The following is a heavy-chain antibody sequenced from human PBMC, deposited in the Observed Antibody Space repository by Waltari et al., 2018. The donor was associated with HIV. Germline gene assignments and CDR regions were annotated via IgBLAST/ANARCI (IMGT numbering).Heavy chain of an antibody. CDR1: GGSISRGSYY. V-gene: IGHV4-61*01. J-gene: IGHJ4*02. Sequence: QVQLQESGPGLVKPSETLSLTCTVAGGSISRGSYYWSWIRQPPGKGLEWIGWIFSSGNTNYNPSLKSRVTISVDTSKNQFSLRLNSVSAADTAVYYCAREPAGSSLLEYWGQGTLVTVSS. D-gene: IGHD3-10*01. CDR2: IFSSGNT. CDR3: AREPAGSSLLEY.